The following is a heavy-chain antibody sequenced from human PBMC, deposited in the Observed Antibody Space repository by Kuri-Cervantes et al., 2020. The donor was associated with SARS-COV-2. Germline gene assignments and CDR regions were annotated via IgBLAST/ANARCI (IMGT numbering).Heavy chain of an antibody. V-gene: IGHV2-70*11. CDR3: ARTRTTTDGFDI. J-gene: IGHJ3*02. CDR2: IDWDDDK. D-gene: IGHD4-11*01. CDR1: GFSLSTRGVC. Sequence: SGPTLVKPTQTLTLTCTFSGFSLSTRGVCVSWIRQPPGKALEWLARIDWDDDKYYSTSLETRLTISRDTSQNQVVLTMTNMDPVDTATYYCARTRTTTDGFDIWGHGKMVNVSS.